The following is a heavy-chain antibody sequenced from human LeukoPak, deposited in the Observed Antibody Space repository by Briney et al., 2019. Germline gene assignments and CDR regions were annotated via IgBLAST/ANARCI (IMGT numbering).Heavy chain of an antibody. J-gene: IGHJ2*01. Sequence: PGGSLRLSCAASGFTFSAYYMNWIRQAPGKGLEWVSYISSSGYTMYYADSVKGRFTIPRDNAKNSLYLQMNSLRAEDTAVYYCARVGPAAAGRGYWYFDLWGRGTLVTVSS. V-gene: IGHV3-11*01. CDR2: ISSSGYTM. D-gene: IGHD6-13*01. CDR1: GFTFSAYY. CDR3: ARVGPAAAGRGYWYFDL.